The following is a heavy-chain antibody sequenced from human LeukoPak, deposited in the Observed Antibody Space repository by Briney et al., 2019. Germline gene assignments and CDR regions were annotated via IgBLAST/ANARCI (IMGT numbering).Heavy chain of an antibody. V-gene: IGHV3-7*04. Sequence: PGGSLRLSCAASGFTFEIYWMSGVRQAPGKGLEWVANIRKDGSEKNYVDSVKGRFTISRDNAKNSLYLQMNSLRADDTALYYCARHWEGVESDAFDTWGQGTMVTVSS. D-gene: IGHD1-26*01. CDR3: ARHWEGVESDAFDT. CDR2: IRKDGSEK. CDR1: GFTFEIYW. J-gene: IGHJ3*02.